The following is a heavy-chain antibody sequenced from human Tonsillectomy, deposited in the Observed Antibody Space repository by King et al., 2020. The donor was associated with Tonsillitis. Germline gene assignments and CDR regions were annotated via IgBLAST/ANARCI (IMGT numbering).Heavy chain of an antibody. CDR3: ARDPTMVRGGYYYGMDV. V-gene: IGHV3-30*04. J-gene: IGHJ6*02. D-gene: IGHD3-10*01. CDR2: ISYDGSNK. CDR1: GFTFSSYA. Sequence: VQLVESGGGVVQPGRSLRLSCAASGFTFSSYAMHWVRQAPGRGLEWVAVISYDGSNKYYADSVKGRFTISRDNSKNTLYLQMNSLRAEDTAVYYCARDPTMVRGGYYYGMDVWGHGTTVTVSS.